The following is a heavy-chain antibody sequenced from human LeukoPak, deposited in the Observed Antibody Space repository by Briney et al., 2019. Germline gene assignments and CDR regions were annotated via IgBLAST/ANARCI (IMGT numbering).Heavy chain of an antibody. CDR3: AREAGDSSGCYYLDY. D-gene: IGHD3-22*01. CDR2: IFYSGST. V-gene: IGHV4-59*01. J-gene: IGHJ4*02. CDR1: GGSISSYY. Sequence: PSETLSLTCTVSGGSISSYYWSWIRQPPGKGLEWMGYIFYSGSTSYNPSLKSRVTISVDTSKNQFSLKLSSVTAADTAVYYCAREAGDSSGCYYLDYWGQGTLVTVSS.